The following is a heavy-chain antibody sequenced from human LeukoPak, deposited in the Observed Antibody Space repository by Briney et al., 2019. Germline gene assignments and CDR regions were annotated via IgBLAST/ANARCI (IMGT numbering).Heavy chain of an antibody. CDR2: ISGSGGST. CDR1: GFTFSSYA. J-gene: IGHJ1*01. CDR3: ASDKSNRSPLKYFQH. Sequence: GGSLRLSCAASGFTFSSYAMSWVRQAPGKGLEWVSTISGSGGSTYNADSVKGRFTISRDSSKSTVFLLMNSLRADDTAVYYCASDKSNRSPLKYFQHWGQGTLVTVSS. V-gene: IGHV3-23*01. D-gene: IGHD1-14*01.